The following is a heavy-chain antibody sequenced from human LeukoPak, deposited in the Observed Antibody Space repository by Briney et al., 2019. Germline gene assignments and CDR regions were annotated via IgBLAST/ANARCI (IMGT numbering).Heavy chain of an antibody. V-gene: IGHV3-23*01. J-gene: IGHJ4*02. CDR1: GITFSRYA. D-gene: IGHD2-21*01. Sequence: PGGSLRLSCAASGITFSRYAMSWARQAPGKGLEWVSAISGSGGNTYYADSVKGRFTISRDNSKNTLYLQMNSLRAEDTAVYYCAKEGIAYTNSDLWVDYWGQGTLVTVSS. CDR2: ISGSGGNT. CDR3: AKEGIAYTNSDLWVDY.